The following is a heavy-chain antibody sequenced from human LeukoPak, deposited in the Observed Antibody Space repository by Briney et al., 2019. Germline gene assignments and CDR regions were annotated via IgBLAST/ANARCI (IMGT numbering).Heavy chain of an antibody. CDR1: GFTFSSYS. CDR3: ARDPPSDYYDSSGYYYEDY. V-gene: IGHV3-7*01. Sequence: GGSLRLSCAASGFTFSSYSMNWVRQAPGKGLEWVANIKQDGSEKYYVDSVKGRFTISRDNAKNSLYLQMNSLRAEDTAVYYCARDPPSDYYDSSGYYYEDYWGQGTLVTVSS. D-gene: IGHD3-22*01. J-gene: IGHJ4*02. CDR2: IKQDGSEK.